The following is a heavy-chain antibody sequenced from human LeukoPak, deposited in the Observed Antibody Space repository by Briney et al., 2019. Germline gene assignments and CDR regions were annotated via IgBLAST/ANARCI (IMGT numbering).Heavy chain of an antibody. D-gene: IGHD6-19*01. V-gene: IGHV3-21*01. Sequence: GGSLRLSCAASGFTFSSYSMNWVRQAPGKGLEWVSSISSSSSYIYYADSVKGRFTISRDNAKNSLYLQMNSLRAEDTAVYYCARGGAYSSGWRGDWFDPWGQGTLVTVSS. CDR3: ARGGAYSSGWRGDWFDP. CDR1: GFTFSSYS. J-gene: IGHJ5*02. CDR2: ISSSSSYI.